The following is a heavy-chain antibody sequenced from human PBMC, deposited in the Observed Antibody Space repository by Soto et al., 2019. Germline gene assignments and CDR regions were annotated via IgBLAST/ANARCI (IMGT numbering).Heavy chain of an antibody. CDR2: ISSSGSTI. CDR3: ARDSIEARTYYYYYYGMDV. V-gene: IGHV3-48*03. Sequence: PGGSLRLSCAASGFTFSSYEMNWVRQAPGKGLEWVSYISSSGSTIYYADSVKGRFTISRDNAKNSLYLQMNSLRAEDTAVYYCARDSIEARTYYYYYYGMDVWGQGTTVTVSS. D-gene: IGHD6-6*01. CDR1: GFTFSSYE. J-gene: IGHJ6*02.